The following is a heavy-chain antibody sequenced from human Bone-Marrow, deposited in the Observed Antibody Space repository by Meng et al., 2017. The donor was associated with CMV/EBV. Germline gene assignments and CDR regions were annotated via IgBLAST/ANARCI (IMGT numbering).Heavy chain of an antibody. CDR2: INHSGGT. Sequence: SETLSLTCAVYGGSFSGYHWNWIRQPPGKGLEWIGEINHSGGTNYNPSLKSRITISVDTSKNQFSLKLNSVTAADTAVYYCARDRYQLLNNYYYYGMDVWGQGTTVTVSS. CDR1: GGSFSGYH. V-gene: IGHV4-34*01. CDR3: ARDRYQLLNNYYYYGMDV. J-gene: IGHJ6*02. D-gene: IGHD2-2*01.